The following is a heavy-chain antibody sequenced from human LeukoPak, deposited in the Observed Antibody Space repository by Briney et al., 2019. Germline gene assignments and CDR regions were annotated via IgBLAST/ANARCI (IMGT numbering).Heavy chain of an antibody. Sequence: GGSLRLSCAASGFTFSTYGMHWVRQAPGKGLEWVAFIRYDGSTKYYADSVKGRFTISRDNSKNTLYLQMNSLRAEDTAVYYCARDGGGYYGSGSYWDYWGQGTLVTVSS. CDR1: GFTFSTYG. V-gene: IGHV3-30*02. CDR2: IRYDGSTK. D-gene: IGHD3-10*01. CDR3: ARDGGGYYGSGSYWDY. J-gene: IGHJ4*02.